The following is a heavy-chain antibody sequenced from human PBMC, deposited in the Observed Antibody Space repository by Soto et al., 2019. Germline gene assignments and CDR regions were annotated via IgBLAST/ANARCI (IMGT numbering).Heavy chain of an antibody. CDR3: AKYYDILTGYYSSVDY. J-gene: IGHJ4*02. Sequence: GGSLRLSCAASGFTFSSYAMSWVRQAPGKGLEWVSAISGSGGSTYYADSVKGRFTISRDNSKNTLYLQMNSLRAEDTAVYYCAKYYDILTGYYSSVDYWGQGTLVTVSS. CDR2: ISGSGGST. V-gene: IGHV3-23*01. CDR1: GFTFSSYA. D-gene: IGHD3-9*01.